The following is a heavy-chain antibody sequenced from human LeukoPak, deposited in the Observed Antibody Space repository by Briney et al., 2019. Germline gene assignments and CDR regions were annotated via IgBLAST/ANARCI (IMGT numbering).Heavy chain of an antibody. Sequence: PSETLSLTCTDSGGSISSYYWSWIRQPPGKGPEWIGYTYYSGSTNYNPSLKSRVTISVDTSKNQFSLKLSSVTAADTAVYYCARESYYYDSSGYSDDAFDIWGQGTMVTVSS. CDR3: ARESYYYDSSGYSDDAFDI. CDR1: GGSISSYY. CDR2: TYYSGST. V-gene: IGHV4-59*01. J-gene: IGHJ3*02. D-gene: IGHD3-22*01.